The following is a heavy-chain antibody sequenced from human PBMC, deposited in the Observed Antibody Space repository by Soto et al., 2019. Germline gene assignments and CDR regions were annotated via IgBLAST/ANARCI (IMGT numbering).Heavy chain of an antibody. CDR2: ITLTGAST. CDR3: ANDDRGVGSLDY. J-gene: IGHJ4*02. CDR1: GFVFSSYA. V-gene: IGHV3-23*01. D-gene: IGHD3-10*01. Sequence: EVQLLQSGGGLVQPGGSLRLSCEASGFVFSSYAMSWVRQAPGKGLQWVSTITLTGASTYYADSVRGRFTISRDNSKHTVSLHMNSLRAEDTAVYYCANDDRGVGSLDYWGQGTLVTVAS.